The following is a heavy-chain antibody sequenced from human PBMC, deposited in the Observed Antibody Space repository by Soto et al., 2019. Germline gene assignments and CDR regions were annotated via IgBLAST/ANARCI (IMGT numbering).Heavy chain of an antibody. CDR1: GFIVSTSY. Sequence: EVQLVESGGGLVQPGGSLRLSCAASGFIVSTSYMSWVRQAPGKGLEWVSVIRDDGSTHYADSVKGRFTVSTDDSKNTLYLQILSLRAEDTAVYYCARDSYTRYWGQGTLVTVSS. V-gene: IGHV3-66*01. CDR3: ARDSYTRY. D-gene: IGHD4-4*01. J-gene: IGHJ4*02. CDR2: IRDDGST.